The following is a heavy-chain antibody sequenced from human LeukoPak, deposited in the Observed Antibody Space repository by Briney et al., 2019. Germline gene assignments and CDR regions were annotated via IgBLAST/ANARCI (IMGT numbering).Heavy chain of an antibody. Sequence: GESLKISCKGSGYSFTNYWIAWVRQMPGKGLEWMGVIYPGDSDTRYSPSFQGQVTISADKSISTAYLQWSSLKASDTAMYYCARLSDSSGYYYVVDYWGQGTLVTVSS. CDR2: IYPGDSDT. D-gene: IGHD3-22*01. J-gene: IGHJ4*02. CDR1: GYSFTNYW. CDR3: ARLSDSSGYYYVVDY. V-gene: IGHV5-51*01.